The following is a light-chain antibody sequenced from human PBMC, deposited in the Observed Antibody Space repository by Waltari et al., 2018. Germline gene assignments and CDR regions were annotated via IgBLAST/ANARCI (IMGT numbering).Light chain of an antibody. V-gene: IGKV2-28*01. CDR3: MQTTQTPWT. CDR1: QSLLHSNGFNY. J-gene: IGKJ1*01. Sequence: DIVLTQSPLSLPVTPGEPASISCRSSQSLLHSNGFNYLDWFVQKPGQSPQLLIYLGSNRASGVPDRVTGSGSGTDFTLQISRVEAEDGGVYFCMQTTQTPWTFGQGTKVEI. CDR2: LGS.